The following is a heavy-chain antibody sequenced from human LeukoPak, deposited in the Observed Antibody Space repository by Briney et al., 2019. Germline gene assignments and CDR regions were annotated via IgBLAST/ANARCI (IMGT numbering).Heavy chain of an antibody. Sequence: SETLSLTCSVSGDSIIGYYWGWIRQPPGKGLEWIGNIYYTGNTYYNSSLKSRVTISLDTSKNQFSLKLSSVTAADTAVYYCARVDYSRFYYYMDVWGKGTTVTVSS. CDR1: GDSIIGYY. CDR2: IYYTGNT. V-gene: IGHV4-39*07. CDR3: ARVDYSRFYYYMDV. D-gene: IGHD6-13*01. J-gene: IGHJ6*03.